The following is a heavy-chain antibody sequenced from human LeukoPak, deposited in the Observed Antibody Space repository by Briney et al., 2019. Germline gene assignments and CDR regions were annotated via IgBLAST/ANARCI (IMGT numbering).Heavy chain of an antibody. CDR3: ARDSGAWHHFDY. D-gene: IGHD4-17*01. CDR2: INTYYGNT. V-gene: IGHV1-18*01. CDR1: GYTFASYG. Sequence: ASVKVSCKATGYTFASYGIIWVRQAPGQGLEWMGWINTYYGNTDYAQRLLGRVTMTTDTSTNTAYMELRSLRSDDTAVYYCARDSGAWHHFDYWGQGTLVTVSS. J-gene: IGHJ4*02.